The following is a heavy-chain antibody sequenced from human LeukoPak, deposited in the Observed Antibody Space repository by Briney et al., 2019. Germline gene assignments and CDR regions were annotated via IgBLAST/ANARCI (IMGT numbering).Heavy chain of an antibody. CDR3: AKGADPLTWRMTTVAGTRFDF. Sequence: GGSLRLSCAVSGFTFDDYAMHWVRQAPGKGLEWVSLISGDGGSKYYAGSVKGRFTVSRDNSKNSLYLQMNRLRTEDTAFYYCAKGADPLTWRMTTVAGTRFDFWGQGTLVTVSS. CDR2: ISGDGGSK. V-gene: IGHV3-43*02. CDR1: GFTFDDYA. J-gene: IGHJ4*02. D-gene: IGHD6-19*01.